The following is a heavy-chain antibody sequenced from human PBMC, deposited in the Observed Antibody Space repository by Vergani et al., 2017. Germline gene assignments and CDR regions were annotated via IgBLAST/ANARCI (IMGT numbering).Heavy chain of an antibody. Sequence: EVQLEESGGGLVLPGRSLRLSCVASGFTSAGYAMHWARQAPGKGLEWVSGISWNSNSIGYADSVKGRFTISRDNAKNSLYLQMNSLRAEDTALYYCAKXLGTSSGGGWFDPWGQGTLVTVSS. J-gene: IGHJ5*02. V-gene: IGHV3-9*02. D-gene: IGHD6-6*01. CDR3: AKXLGTSSGGGWFDP. CDR1: GFTSAGYA. CDR2: ISWNSNSI.